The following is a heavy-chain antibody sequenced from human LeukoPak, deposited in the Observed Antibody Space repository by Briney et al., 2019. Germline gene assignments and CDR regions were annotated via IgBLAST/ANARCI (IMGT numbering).Heavy chain of an antibody. D-gene: IGHD3-3*01. CDR3: ARIYDFWSGYFDY. CDR2: IYYSGST. V-gene: IGHV4-59*01. Sequence: SETLSLTCTVSGGSISSYYWSWIRQPPGKGLEWIGYIYYSGSTNYNPSLKSRVTISVDTSKNQFSLKLNSVTAADTAVYYCARIYDFWSGYFDYGGRGTLVTVSS. CDR1: GGSISSYY. J-gene: IGHJ4*02.